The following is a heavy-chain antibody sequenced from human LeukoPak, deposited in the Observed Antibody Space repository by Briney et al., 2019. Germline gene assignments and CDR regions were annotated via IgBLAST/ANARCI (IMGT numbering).Heavy chain of an antibody. V-gene: IGHV3-48*04. D-gene: IGHD3-22*01. CDR1: GFTFSSYS. J-gene: IGHJ4*02. CDR3: ARDLREYYDSSGYFGY. Sequence: PGGSLRLSCAASGFTFSSYSMNWVRQAPGKGLEWVSYISSSSSTIYYADSVKGRFTISRDNAKNSLYLQMNSLRVEDTAVYYCARDLREYYDSSGYFGYWGQGTLVTVSS. CDR2: ISSSSSTI.